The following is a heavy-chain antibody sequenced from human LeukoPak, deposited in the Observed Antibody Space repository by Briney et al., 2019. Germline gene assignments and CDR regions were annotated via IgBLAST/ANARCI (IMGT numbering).Heavy chain of an antibody. CDR3: ARDSSNYYDSSGYYPCFDD. J-gene: IGHJ4*02. D-gene: IGHD3-22*01. V-gene: IGHV3-48*02. CDR1: GFTFSIYS. CDR2: ISSSSTTI. Sequence: GGSLRLSCAASGFTFSIYSMNWVRQAPGKGLEWVSYISSSSTTIYYADSVKGRFTISRDNAKNSLYLQMNSLRDEDTAVYYCARDSSNYYDSSGYYPCFDDWGQGTLVTVSS.